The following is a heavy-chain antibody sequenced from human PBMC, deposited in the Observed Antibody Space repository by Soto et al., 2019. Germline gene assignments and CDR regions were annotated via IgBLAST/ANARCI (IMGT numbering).Heavy chain of an antibody. V-gene: IGHV2-5*01. CDR3: AHRREYCSGGSCYSGLYFDY. CDR1: GFSLSTSGVG. CDR2: IYWNDDK. D-gene: IGHD2-15*01. J-gene: IGHJ4*02. Sequence: QITLKESGPTLVKPTQTLTLTCTFSGFSLSTSGVGVGWIRQPPGKALEWLALIYWNDDKRYSPSLKSRLTITNDTSKYQVVLTMTNMDPFDTATYFCAHRREYCSGGSCYSGLYFDYWGQGTLVTVSS.